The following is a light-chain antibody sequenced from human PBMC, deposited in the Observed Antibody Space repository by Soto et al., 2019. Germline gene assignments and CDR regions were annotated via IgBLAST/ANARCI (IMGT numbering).Light chain of an antibody. Sequence: DIQMTQSPSTLSGSVGDRVTITCRSSQTISSWLAWYQQKPGKAPKLLIYKASTLKSGVPSRFSGSGSGTEFTLTISSMQPDDFANYYCQHYNSYSEALGQGTKLDIK. CDR2: KAS. J-gene: IGKJ1*01. V-gene: IGKV1-5*03. CDR1: QTISSW. CDR3: QHYNSYSEA.